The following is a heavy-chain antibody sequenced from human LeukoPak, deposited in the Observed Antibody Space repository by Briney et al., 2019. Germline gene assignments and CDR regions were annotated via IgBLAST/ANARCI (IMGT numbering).Heavy chain of an antibody. J-gene: IGHJ4*02. CDR2: INAGNGNT. CDR3: ARVAGYSSGWYTNPQYYFDY. CDR1: GYSFTRYA. V-gene: IGHV1-3*01. Sequence: GASVKVSCKAFGYSFTRYAMHWVRQAPGQRLEWMGWINAGNGNTKYSQKFQGRVTITRDTSASTVYMELSSLRSEDTAVYYCARVAGYSSGWYTNPQYYFDYWGQGTLVTVSS. D-gene: IGHD6-19*01.